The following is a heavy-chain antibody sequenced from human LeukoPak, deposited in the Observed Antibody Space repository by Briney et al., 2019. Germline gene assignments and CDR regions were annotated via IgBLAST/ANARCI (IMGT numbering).Heavy chain of an antibody. D-gene: IGHD2-2*01. Sequence: PSETLSLTCTVSGGSISNYYSSWVRQPPGKGLELIGYIYTGGNTNYNPSLKSRVTILEDTSNNQFSLKLSSVTAADTAVYYCAGLYCSSTSCYWDYWGQGTLVTVSS. V-gene: IGHV4-4*09. J-gene: IGHJ4*02. CDR2: IYTGGNT. CDR3: AGLYCSSTSCYWDY. CDR1: GGSISNYY.